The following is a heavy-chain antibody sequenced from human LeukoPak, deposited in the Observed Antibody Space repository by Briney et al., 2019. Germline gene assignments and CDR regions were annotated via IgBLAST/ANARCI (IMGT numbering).Heavy chain of an antibody. CDR2: IYNGVNT. CDR3: ARSRAFNSGAFDP. J-gene: IGHJ5*02. CDR1: VASVSSASY. D-gene: IGHD1-26*01. V-gene: IGHV4-61*01. Sequence: SETLSLTCTVSVASVSSASYWTWIRQPPGKGVEWIAHIYNGVNTNYNPSLKSRVTISVDTSKNQFSLRLNSVTAADTAVYYCARSRAFNSGAFDPWGQGSLVTVSS.